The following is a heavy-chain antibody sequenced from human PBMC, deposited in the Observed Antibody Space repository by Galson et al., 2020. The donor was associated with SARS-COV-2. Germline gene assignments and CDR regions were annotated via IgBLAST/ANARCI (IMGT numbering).Heavy chain of an antibody. Sequence: GESLKISCTASGFTFSGFPMHWVRQAPGKGLEYVSAISSDGSSTYYADSVRGRFTISRDISANTLYLQMGSLRADDMAIYYCARGGWWDSSGYFDYWGQGTLVTVSS. CDR1: GFTFSGFP. D-gene: IGHD3-22*01. CDR3: ARGGWWDSSGYFDY. J-gene: IGHJ4*02. CDR2: ISSDGSST. V-gene: IGHV3-64*02.